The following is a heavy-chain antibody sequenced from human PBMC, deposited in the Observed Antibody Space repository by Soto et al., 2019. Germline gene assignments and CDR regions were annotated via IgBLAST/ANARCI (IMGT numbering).Heavy chain of an antibody. Sequence: ASVKVSCKASGGTFSSYAISWVRQAPGQGLEWMGGIIPIFGTANYAQKFQGRVTITADESTSTAYMELSSLRSEDTAVYYCARELIWFGEFVYYCYGMDVWGQGTTVTVSS. CDR1: GGTFSSYA. CDR2: IIPIFGTA. CDR3: ARELIWFGEFVYYCYGMDV. J-gene: IGHJ6*02. V-gene: IGHV1-69*13. D-gene: IGHD3-10*01.